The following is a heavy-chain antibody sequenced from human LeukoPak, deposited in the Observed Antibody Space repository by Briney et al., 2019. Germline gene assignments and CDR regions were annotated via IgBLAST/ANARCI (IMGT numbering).Heavy chain of an antibody. V-gene: IGHV3-7*01. Sequence: PGGSLRLSCAASEFTFSYWMSWVRQAPGKGLEWVANIKQDGSEKYYVDSVKGRFTISRDNVKNSLYLQMNSLRAEDTAVFYCARALSAYASSLASWGQGTLVTVSS. CDR2: IKQDGSEK. CDR3: ARALSAYASSLAS. D-gene: IGHD6-6*01. J-gene: IGHJ5*02. CDR1: EFTFSYW.